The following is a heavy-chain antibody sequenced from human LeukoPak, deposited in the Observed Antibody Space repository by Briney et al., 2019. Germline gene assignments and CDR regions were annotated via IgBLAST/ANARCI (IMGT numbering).Heavy chain of an antibody. D-gene: IGHD6-13*01. V-gene: IGHV4-34*01. CDR2: INHSGST. CDR3: ARDHPGTAIDY. J-gene: IGHJ4*02. CDR1: GGSFSGYY. Sequence: SETLSLTCAVYGGSFSGYYWSWIRQPPGKGLERIGEINHSGSTNYNPSLKSRVTISVDTSKNQFSLKLSSVTAADTAVYYCARDHPGTAIDYWGQGTLVTVSS.